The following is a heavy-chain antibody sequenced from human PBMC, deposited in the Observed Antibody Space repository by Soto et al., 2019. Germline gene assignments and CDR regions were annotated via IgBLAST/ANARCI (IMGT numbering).Heavy chain of an antibody. CDR1: GGSISSGGYY. Sequence: SETLSLTCTVSGGSISSGGYYWSWIRQHPGKGLEWIGYIYYSGSTYYNPSLKSRVTISVDTSKNQFSLKLSSVTAADTAVYYCAREASPSWNYYYGMDVWGQGTTVTVSS. CDR3: AREASPSWNYYYGMDV. D-gene: IGHD6-13*01. V-gene: IGHV4-31*03. CDR2: IYYSGST. J-gene: IGHJ6*02.